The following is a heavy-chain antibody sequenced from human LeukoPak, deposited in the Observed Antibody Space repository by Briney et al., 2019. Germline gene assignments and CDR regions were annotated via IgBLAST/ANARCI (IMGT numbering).Heavy chain of an antibody. V-gene: IGHV3-23*01. J-gene: IGHJ6*03. CDR2: ISPSGGIT. CDR1: GFTFSSHG. D-gene: IGHD6-13*01. CDR3: ARGVVSSSWYYYYYMDV. Sequence: GGSLRLSCGASGFTFSSHGMNWVRQAPGKGLEWVSGISPSGGITYYTDSVKGRFTISRDNSKNTLYLQMNSLRAEDTAVYYCARGVVSSSWYYYYYMDVWGKGTTVTVSS.